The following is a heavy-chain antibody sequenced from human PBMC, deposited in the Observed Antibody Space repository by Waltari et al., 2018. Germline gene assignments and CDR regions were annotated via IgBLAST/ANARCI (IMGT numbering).Heavy chain of an antibody. V-gene: IGHV4-59*01. CDR2: IYSSGST. CDR3: ARDRGYQDY. Sequence: QVQLQESGPGLVKPSETLSLTCTVSGGSISSYYWSWIRQPPGKGLAWIRYIYSSGSTNYNPSLKSRVMISVDTSKNQFSLKVRSMTAADTAVYYCARDRGYQDYWGQGTLVTVSS. J-gene: IGHJ4*02. CDR1: GGSISSYY. D-gene: IGHD3-10*01.